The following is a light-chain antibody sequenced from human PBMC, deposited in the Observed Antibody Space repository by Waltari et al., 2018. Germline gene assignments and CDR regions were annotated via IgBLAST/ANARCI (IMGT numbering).Light chain of an antibody. J-gene: IGKJ4*01. CDR2: AAS. CDR3: QKYNFTPLT. CDR1: QGIGNY. V-gene: IGKV1-27*01. Sequence: DIQMTQSPSSLSASVGDRVTITCRTSQGIGNYLVWYQQKPGKVPRLLIYAASTLQSGVPSRFIGSGSGTDFTLTISNLQPEDVATYYCQKYNFTPLTFGGGTKVEIK.